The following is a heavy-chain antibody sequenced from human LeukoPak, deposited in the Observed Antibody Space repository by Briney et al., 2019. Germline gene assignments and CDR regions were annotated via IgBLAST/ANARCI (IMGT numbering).Heavy chain of an antibody. V-gene: IGHV5-51*01. Sequence: GESLKIFCKTSGYSFTSYWIAWVRQIPGKGLEWVGIINPADSDTRYSLSLQGQVTISADRSISTAYLQWSSLKASDTAIYYCARGEGGYNYAFWGQGTLVSVFS. CDR2: INPADSDT. D-gene: IGHD5-24*01. CDR3: ARGEGGYNYAF. CDR1: GYSFTSYW. J-gene: IGHJ4*02.